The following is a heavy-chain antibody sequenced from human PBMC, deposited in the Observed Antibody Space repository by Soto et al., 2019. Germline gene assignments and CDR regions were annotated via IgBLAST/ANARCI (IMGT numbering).Heavy chain of an antibody. D-gene: IGHD3-10*01. CDR2: IYYSGST. Sequence: PSETLSLTCTVSGGSISSYYWSWIRQPPGKGLEWIGYIYYSGSTNYNPSLKSRVTISVDTSKNQFSLKLSSVTAADTAVYYCAGSWKYSHYYYYIDVWGKGTTVTVSS. CDR3: AGSWKYSHYYYYIDV. V-gene: IGHV4-59*01. J-gene: IGHJ6*03. CDR1: GGSISSYY.